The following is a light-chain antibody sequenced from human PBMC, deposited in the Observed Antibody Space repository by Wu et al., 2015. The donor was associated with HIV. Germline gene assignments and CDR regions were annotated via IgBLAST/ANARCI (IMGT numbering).Light chain of an antibody. CDR2: DAS. CDR1: QSVYNY. CDR3: QQRSNWPPLT. J-gene: IGKJ4*01. Sequence: EIVLTQSPATLSLSPGERATLSCRASQSVYNYLAWYQQKPGQAPRLLIYDASNRAIGIPARFSGSGSGTDFTLTISSLEPEDFAVYYCQQRSNWPPLTFGGGTKVEIK. V-gene: IGKV3-11*01.